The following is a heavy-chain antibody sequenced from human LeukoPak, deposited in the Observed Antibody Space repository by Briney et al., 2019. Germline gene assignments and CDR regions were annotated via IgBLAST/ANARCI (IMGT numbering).Heavy chain of an antibody. Sequence: KPGGSLRLSCAASGFPVSNAWMSWVRQAPGKGREWVGRIKSIRAGGATDFAAPVKGRFSMSRDDSKNTLFLQMNSLNSEDTAVYYCTKDKFSSGWYGGFDSWGQGTLVTVSS. J-gene: IGHJ4*02. CDR2: IKSIRAGGAT. CDR1: GFPVSNAW. D-gene: IGHD6-19*01. V-gene: IGHV3-15*01. CDR3: TKDKFSSGWYGGFDS.